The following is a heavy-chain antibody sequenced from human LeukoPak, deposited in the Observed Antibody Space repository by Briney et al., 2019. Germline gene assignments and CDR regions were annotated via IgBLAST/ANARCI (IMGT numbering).Heavy chain of an antibody. CDR3: ARHGGGSGCYASINY. CDR1: GGSISSYY. V-gene: IGHV4-59*01. J-gene: IGHJ4*02. Sequence: SETLSLTCTVSGGSISSYYWSWIRQPPGKGLEWIGYIYYSGSTNYNPSLKSRVTISVDTSKNQFSLKLSSVTAADTAVYYCARHGGGSGCYASINYWGQGTLVTVSS. CDR2: IYYSGST. D-gene: IGHD3-22*01.